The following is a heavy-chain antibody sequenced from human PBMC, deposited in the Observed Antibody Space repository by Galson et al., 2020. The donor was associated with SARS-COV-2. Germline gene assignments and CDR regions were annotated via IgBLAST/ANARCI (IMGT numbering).Heavy chain of an antibody. CDR2: IYYGGST. V-gene: IGHV4-39*01. CDR1: GGSISSSSYY. Sequence: SETLSLTCTVSGGSISSSSYYWGWIRQPPGKGLEWIGSIYYGGSTYYNPSLKSRVTISVDTSKNQFSLKLSSVTAADTAVYYCARLNLSGDYGEAPGGDWGQGTLVTVSS. CDR3: ARLNLSGDYGEAPGGD. D-gene: IGHD4-17*01. J-gene: IGHJ4*02.